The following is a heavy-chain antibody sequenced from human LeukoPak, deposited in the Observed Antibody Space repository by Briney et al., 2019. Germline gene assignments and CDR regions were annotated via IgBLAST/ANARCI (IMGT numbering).Heavy chain of an antibody. Sequence: GGSLRLSCAASGFTFSSYSMNWVRQAPGKGLEWVSSISSSSSYIYYADSVKGRFTISRDNAKNSLYLQMNSLRAEDTAVYYCARRAGAYSHPYDYWGQGALVTVSS. V-gene: IGHV3-21*01. J-gene: IGHJ4*02. CDR3: ARRAGAYSHPYDY. CDR1: GFTFSSYS. D-gene: IGHD4/OR15-4a*01. CDR2: ISSSSSYI.